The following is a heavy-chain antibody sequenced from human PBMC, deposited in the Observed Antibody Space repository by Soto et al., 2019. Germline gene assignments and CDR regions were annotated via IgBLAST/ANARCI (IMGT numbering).Heavy chain of an antibody. Sequence: QVQLQESGPGLVKPSQTLSLTCTVSGGSISSGGYYWSWIRQHPGKGLEWIGYIYYSGSTYYNPCLTSRVTIPIHTSKNHFSLKLSSVTAADTAVYYCARAGIMITCGGVIVLNWFDPWGQGTLVTVSS. CDR1: GGSISSGGYY. CDR3: ARAGIMITCGGVIVLNWFDP. J-gene: IGHJ5*02. CDR2: IYYSGST. V-gene: IGHV4-31*03. D-gene: IGHD3-16*02.